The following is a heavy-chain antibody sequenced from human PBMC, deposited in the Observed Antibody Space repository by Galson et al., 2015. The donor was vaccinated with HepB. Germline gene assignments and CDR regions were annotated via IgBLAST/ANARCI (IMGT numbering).Heavy chain of an antibody. CDR3: ARGGKPADY. V-gene: IGHV3-53*01. CDR2: THSGGTT. Sequence: SLRLSCAASGFTVNTNYMSWVRQAPGKGLEWVSVTHSGGTTYYADSAKGRFTISRDNSKNALYLQMNSLRAEDTAVYYCARGGKPADYWGQGTLVTVSS. D-gene: IGHD2-2*01. CDR1: GFTVNTNY. J-gene: IGHJ4*02.